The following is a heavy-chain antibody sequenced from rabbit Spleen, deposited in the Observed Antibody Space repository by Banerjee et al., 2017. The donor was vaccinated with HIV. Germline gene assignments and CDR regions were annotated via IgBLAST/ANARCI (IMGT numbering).Heavy chain of an antibody. D-gene: IGHD6-1*01. V-gene: IGHV1S45*01. CDR2: INVLTGKA. CDR3: ARDRFYSYAYIGYLSDL. CDR1: GFPFSDKAV. J-gene: IGHJ4*01. Sequence: QEQLVESGGGLVQPEGSLTLTCTASGFPFSDKAVMCWVRQAPGKGLEWIACINVLTGKAVYASWAKGRFTISKTSSTTVTLQMTSLTAADTATYFCARDRFYSYAYIGYLSDLWGPGTLVTVS.